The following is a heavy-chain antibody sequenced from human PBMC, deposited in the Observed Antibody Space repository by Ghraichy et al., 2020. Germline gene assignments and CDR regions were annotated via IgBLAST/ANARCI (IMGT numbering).Heavy chain of an antibody. D-gene: IGHD6-13*01. V-gene: IGHV3-33*01. CDR1: GFIFSTYG. CDR3: ARVLAAAANYAMDV. CDR2: IWYDGKNK. J-gene: IGHJ6*02. Sequence: LSLTCAASGFIFSTYGMHWVRQAPGKGLEWLAIIWYDGKNKYYADSVRGRFTLSRDNYKNTVYLQMDSLTEEDTALYYCARVLAAAANYAMDVWGQGTMVTVSS.